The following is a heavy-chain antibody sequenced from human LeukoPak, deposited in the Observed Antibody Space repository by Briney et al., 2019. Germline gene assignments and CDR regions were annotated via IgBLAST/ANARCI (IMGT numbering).Heavy chain of an antibody. CDR1: GFTFSSYG. J-gene: IGHJ4*02. V-gene: IGHV3-30*02. CDR3: AKAPQFGY. D-gene: IGHD3-10*01. CDR2: IPYDGSNK. Sequence: GGSLRLSCAASGFTFSSYGMHWVRQAPGKGLEWVAFIPYDGSNKYYPDSLKGRFTISRDNSKNTLYLQMNSLRAEDTAVYYCAKAPQFGYWGQGTLVTVSS.